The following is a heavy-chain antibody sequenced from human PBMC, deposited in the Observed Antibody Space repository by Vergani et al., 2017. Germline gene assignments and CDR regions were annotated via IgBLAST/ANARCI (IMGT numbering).Heavy chain of an antibody. CDR1: GFTFDDYA. J-gene: IGHJ4*02. Sequence: EVQLVESGGGLVQPGRSLRLSCAASGFTFDDYAMHWVRQAPGKGLEWVSGISWNSGSIGYADSVKGRFTISRDNAKNSLYLQMNSLRAEDTALYYCAGNAGVRGVIGLFDYWGQGTLVTVSS. CDR3: AGNAGVRGVIGLFDY. D-gene: IGHD3-10*01. V-gene: IGHV3-9*01. CDR2: ISWNSGSI.